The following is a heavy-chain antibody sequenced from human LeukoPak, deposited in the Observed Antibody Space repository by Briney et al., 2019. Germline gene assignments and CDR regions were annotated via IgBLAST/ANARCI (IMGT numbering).Heavy chain of an antibody. CDR1: GFTFSSYW. V-gene: IGHV3-30-3*01. CDR2: ISYDGSSK. J-gene: IGHJ4*01. CDR3: AREVGYSSSFDY. Sequence: QPGGSLRLSCAASGFTFSSYWMHWVRQAPGKGLEWVAVISYDGSSKYYADSVKGRFTISRDNSKNTLCLQMNSLRAEDTAVFYCAREVGYSSSFDYWGHGTLVTVSS. D-gene: IGHD6-13*01.